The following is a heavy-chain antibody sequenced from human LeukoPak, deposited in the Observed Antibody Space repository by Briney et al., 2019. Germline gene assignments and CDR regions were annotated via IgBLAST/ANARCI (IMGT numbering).Heavy chain of an antibody. CDR1: GGSLSGYY. D-gene: IGHD6-19*01. CDR2: INHSGST. CDR3: ARQWLGFDY. V-gene: IGHV4-34*01. Sequence: SETLSLTCAVYGGSLSGYYWSWIRQPPGKGLEWIGEINHSGSTNYNPSLKSRVTISVDTSKNQFSLKLSSVAAADTAVYYCARQWLGFDYWGQGTLVTVSS. J-gene: IGHJ4*02.